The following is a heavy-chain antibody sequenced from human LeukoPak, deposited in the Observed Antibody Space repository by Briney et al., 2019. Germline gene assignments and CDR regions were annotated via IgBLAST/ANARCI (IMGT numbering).Heavy chain of an antibody. J-gene: IGHJ4*02. CDR2: ISSRSSYI. CDR1: GFTFSAHS. D-gene: IGHD6-19*01. Sequence: PGGSLRLSCAASGFTFSAHSMNWVRQAPGKGLEWVASISSRSSYIYYGGSVKGRFTVSRDSARNSVYLQMNSLRVEDTAVYYCVRRAVSGEEALDFDYWGQGTLVTVSS. V-gene: IGHV3-21*01. CDR3: VRRAVSGEEALDFDY.